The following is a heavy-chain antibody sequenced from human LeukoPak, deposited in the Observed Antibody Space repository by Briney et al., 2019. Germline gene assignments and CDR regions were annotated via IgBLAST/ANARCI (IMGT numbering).Heavy chain of an antibody. CDR1: GFTFSTYA. CDR3: ARELLYLGPQGYFDY. CDR2: IIGSGGST. J-gene: IGHJ4*02. D-gene: IGHD3-10*01. Sequence: GGSLRLSCAASGFTFSTYAMSWVRQAPRKGLEWVSSIIGSGGSTYYADSVKGRFTISRDNSKNTLHLQMNSLRAEDTAVYYCARELLYLGPQGYFDYWGQGTLVTVSS. V-gene: IGHV3-23*01.